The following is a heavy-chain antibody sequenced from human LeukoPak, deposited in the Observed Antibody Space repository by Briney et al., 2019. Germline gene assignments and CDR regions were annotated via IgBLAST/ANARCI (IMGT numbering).Heavy chain of an antibody. CDR2: ISSSSSYI. J-gene: IGHJ4*02. CDR3: AAGGDVEMATKKNIDY. Sequence: GGSLRLSCAASGFTLSSYSMDCVRQAPGKGLEWVSSISSSSSYIYYADSVKGRFTISRDNAKNSLYLQMNGLRAEDTAVYYCAAGGDVEMATKKNIDYWGQGTLATVSS. D-gene: IGHD5-24*01. CDR1: GFTLSSYS. V-gene: IGHV3-21*01.